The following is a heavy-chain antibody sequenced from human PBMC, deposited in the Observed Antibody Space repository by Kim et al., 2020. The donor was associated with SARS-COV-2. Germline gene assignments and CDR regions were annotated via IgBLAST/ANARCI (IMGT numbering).Heavy chain of an antibody. J-gene: IGHJ6*02. CDR2: MNPNSGNT. Sequence: ASVKVSCKASGYTFTSYDINWVRQATGQGLEWMGWMNPNSGNTGYAQKFQGRVTMTRNTSISTAYMELSSLRSEDTAVYYCARGESSGYYQYYYYYGMDVWGQGTTVTVSS. CDR1: GYTFTSYD. CDR3: ARGESSGYYQYYYYYGMDV. D-gene: IGHD3-22*01. V-gene: IGHV1-8*01.